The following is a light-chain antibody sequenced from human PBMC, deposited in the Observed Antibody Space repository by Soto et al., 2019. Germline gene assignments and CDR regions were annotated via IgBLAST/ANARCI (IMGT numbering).Light chain of an antibody. CDR3: CSYAGNYKV. CDR2: DVT. J-gene: IGLJ3*02. V-gene: IGLV2-11*01. CDR1: SSDVGIYNY. Sequence: QPVLTQPRSVSGSPGQSVTISCTGTSSDVGIYNYVSWYQQHPGKAPKLMIYDVTKRPSGVPDRFSASKSGNTASLTISGLQAEDEADYYCCSYAGNYKVFGGGTKLTVL.